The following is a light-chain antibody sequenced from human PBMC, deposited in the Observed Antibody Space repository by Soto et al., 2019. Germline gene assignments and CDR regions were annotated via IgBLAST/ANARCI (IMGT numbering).Light chain of an antibody. CDR2: GNS. Sequence: QSVLTQPPSVSGAPGQRVTISCTGSSYNIGAGYDVHWYQQLPGTAPKLLIYGNSNPPSGVPDRFSGSKSGTSASLPITGLQAEDGADDYCQSYDSSLSGWVFGGGTKLTVL. CDR3: QSYDSSLSGWV. CDR1: SYNIGAGYD. V-gene: IGLV1-40*01. J-gene: IGLJ3*02.